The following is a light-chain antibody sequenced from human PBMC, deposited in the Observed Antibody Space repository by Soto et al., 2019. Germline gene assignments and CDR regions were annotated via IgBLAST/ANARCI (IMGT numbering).Light chain of an antibody. CDR1: QSLLHSNGYNY. CDR2: LGS. Sequence: DIVMTQSPLSLPVTPGEPASISCRSSQSLLHSNGYNYLDWYLQKPGQSPQLLIYLGSNRASGVFDRFSGSGSGTDFTLKISRVEAEDVGVYYWMQSLQSPYTFGQGTKLEIK. J-gene: IGKJ2*01. V-gene: IGKV2-28*01. CDR3: MQSLQSPYT.